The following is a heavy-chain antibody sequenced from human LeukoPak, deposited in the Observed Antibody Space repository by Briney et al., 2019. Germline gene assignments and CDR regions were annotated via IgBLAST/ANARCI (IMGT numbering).Heavy chain of an antibody. CDR1: GGTFSSYA. Sequence: GASVKVSCKASGGTFSSYAISWVRQAPGQGLEWMGRIIPILGIANYAQKFQGRVTITADKSTSTAYMELRSLRSDDTAVYYCARDLSSNWDYWGQGTLVTVSS. CDR2: IIPILGIA. CDR3: ARDLSSNWDY. J-gene: IGHJ4*02. D-gene: IGHD2-8*01. V-gene: IGHV1-69*04.